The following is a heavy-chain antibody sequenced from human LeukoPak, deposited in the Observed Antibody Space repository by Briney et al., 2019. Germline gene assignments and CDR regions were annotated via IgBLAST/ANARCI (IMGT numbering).Heavy chain of an antibody. J-gene: IGHJ4*02. CDR1: GFTFSSYS. Sequence: GGSLRLSCAASGFTFSSYSMNWVRQAPGKGLEWVSSISSSSSYIYYADSVKGRFTISRDNAKNSQYLQMNSLRAEDTAVYYCARDGSGYYGSGNFDYWGQGTLVTVSS. D-gene: IGHD3-10*01. CDR3: ARDGSGYYGSGNFDY. CDR2: ISSSSSYI. V-gene: IGHV3-21*01.